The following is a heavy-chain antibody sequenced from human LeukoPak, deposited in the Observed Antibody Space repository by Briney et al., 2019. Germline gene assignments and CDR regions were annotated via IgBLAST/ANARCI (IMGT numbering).Heavy chain of an antibody. CDR3: AKDLYYYEIDY. CDR2: IGGSGGNT. V-gene: IGHV3-23*01. Sequence: GGSLRLSCAASGFTFTTYAMSWVRQAPGKGLEWVSAIGGSGGNTYYADSVKGRFTISRDNSKNTLYLQMNSLRAEDTAVYYCAKDLYYYEIDYWGQGTLVTVSS. CDR1: GFTFTTYA. D-gene: IGHD3-22*01. J-gene: IGHJ4*02.